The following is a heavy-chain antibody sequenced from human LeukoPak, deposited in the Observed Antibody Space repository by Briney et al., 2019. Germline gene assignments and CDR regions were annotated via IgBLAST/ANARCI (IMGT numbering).Heavy chain of an antibody. J-gene: IGHJ4*02. CDR2: ITWNSDDM. V-gene: IGHV3-9*01. D-gene: IGHD1-1*01. CDR3: TRVTSWRTGFDY. Sequence: PGRSLRLSCAASGFSFKAYGMYWVRQAPGKGLEWVSGITWNSDDMAYADSVKGRFTISRDNAKNCLYLQMNSLTVEDTALYYCTRVTSWRTGFDYWGQGTLVTVSS. CDR1: GFSFKAYG.